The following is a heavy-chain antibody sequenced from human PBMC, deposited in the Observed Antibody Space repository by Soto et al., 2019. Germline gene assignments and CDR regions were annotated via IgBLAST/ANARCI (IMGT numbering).Heavy chain of an antibody. V-gene: IGHV6-1*01. D-gene: IGHD1-1*01. CDR2: TYYRSKWYN. J-gene: IGHJ4*02. CDR3: ARGGTTGTTRTTNFDY. Sequence: SQTLSLTCAISGDSVSSNSAAWNWIRQSPSRGLEWLGRTYYRSKWYNDYAVSVKSRITINPDTSKNQFSLQLNSVTPEDTAVYYCARGGTTGTTRTTNFDYWGQGTLVTVSS. CDR1: GDSVSSNSAA.